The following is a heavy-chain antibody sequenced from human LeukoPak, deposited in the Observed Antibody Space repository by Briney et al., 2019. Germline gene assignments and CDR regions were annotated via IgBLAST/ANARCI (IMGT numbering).Heavy chain of an antibody. CDR1: GFTFSSFW. V-gene: IGHV3-48*04. D-gene: IGHD3-3*01. J-gene: IGHJ4*02. CDR3: ARDRPRFLEWLLTQTCFDY. CDR2: ISSSSSTI. Sequence: GGSLRLSCAASGFTFSSFWMSWVRQAPGKGLEWVSYISSSSSTIYYADSVKGRFTISRDNAKNSLYLQMNSLRAEDTAVYYCARDRPRFLEWLLTQTCFDYWGQGTLVTVSS.